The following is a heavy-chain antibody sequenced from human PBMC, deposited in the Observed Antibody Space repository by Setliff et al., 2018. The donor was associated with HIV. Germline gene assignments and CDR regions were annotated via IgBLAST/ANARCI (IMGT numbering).Heavy chain of an antibody. D-gene: IGHD2-2*01. J-gene: IGHJ3*02. CDR3: AKNPARYQLLLGGFDI. V-gene: IGHV3-9*01. Sequence: GGSLRLSCGGSGFNFNNYAMHWVRQSPGKGLEWVSGISWNSDIIGYADSAEGRFTISRDNARNSLYLLMNRLTAEDTALYYCAKNPARYQLLLGGFDIWGQGTMVTVSS. CDR2: ISWNSDII. CDR1: GFNFNNYA.